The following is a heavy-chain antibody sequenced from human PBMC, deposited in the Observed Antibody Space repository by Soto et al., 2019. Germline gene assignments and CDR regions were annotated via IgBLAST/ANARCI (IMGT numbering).Heavy chain of an antibody. CDR3: ARDKDRQQLGANYYYILDV. Sequence: QVQLMQSGAEVKKPGSSVKVSCKASGGTFSTSAIRWVRQAPGEGLEWVGGIMPVFATPDYAQKFQGRVTISADESTTTAYLELTSLTTDDTAVYYCARDKDRQQLGANYYYILDVWGQGTAITVSS. V-gene: IGHV1-69*12. J-gene: IGHJ6*02. D-gene: IGHD3-3*02. CDR1: GGTFSTSA. CDR2: IMPVFATP.